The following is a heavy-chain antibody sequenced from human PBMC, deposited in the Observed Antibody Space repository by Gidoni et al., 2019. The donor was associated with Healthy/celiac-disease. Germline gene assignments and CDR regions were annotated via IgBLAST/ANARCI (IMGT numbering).Heavy chain of an antibody. CDR1: GFTFSSYS. D-gene: IGHD2-2*01. Sequence: EVQLVESGGGLVKPGGSLRPSCAASGFTFSSYSMNWVRQAPGKGLEWVSSISSSSSYIYYADSVKGRFTISRDNAKNSLYLQMNSLRAEDTAVYYCARDIVVVPAAIGGGMDVWGQGTTVTVSS. J-gene: IGHJ6*02. CDR3: ARDIVVVPAAIGGGMDV. CDR2: ISSSSSYI. V-gene: IGHV3-21*01.